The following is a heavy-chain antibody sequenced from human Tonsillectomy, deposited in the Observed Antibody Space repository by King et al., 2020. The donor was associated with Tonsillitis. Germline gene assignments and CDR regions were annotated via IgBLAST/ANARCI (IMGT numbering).Heavy chain of an antibody. V-gene: IGHV1-69*01. CDR2: IIPIFGTP. CDR1: GGTFSTYA. CDR3: ASGEYCSGGSCRVDY. D-gene: IGHD2-15*01. Sequence: HVQLVESGAEVKKPGSSVRVSCKASGGTFSTYAISWVRQAPGQGLEWMGAIIPIFGTPNYAQKFQGGVTITADESTTTAYMELSSLRSEDTAVYYCASGEYCSGGSCRVDYWGQGTLVTVSS. J-gene: IGHJ4*02.